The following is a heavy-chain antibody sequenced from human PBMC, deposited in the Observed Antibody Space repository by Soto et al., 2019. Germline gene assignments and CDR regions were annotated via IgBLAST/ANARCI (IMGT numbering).Heavy chain of an antibody. J-gene: IGHJ4*02. Sequence: SETLSLTCTVSGGSISSGGYYWSWIRQHPGKGLEWIGYIYYSGSTYYNPSLKSRVTISVDTSKNQFSLKLSSVTAADTAVYYCARDRDYYDSSGYYGFDYWGQGTLVTVSS. D-gene: IGHD3-22*01. V-gene: IGHV4-31*03. CDR3: ARDRDYYDSSGYYGFDY. CDR1: GGSISSGGYY. CDR2: IYYSGST.